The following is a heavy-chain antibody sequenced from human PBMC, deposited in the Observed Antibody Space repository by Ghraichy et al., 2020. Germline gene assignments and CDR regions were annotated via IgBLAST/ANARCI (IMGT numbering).Heavy chain of an antibody. CDR3: AGVVEVLYYYYYYGMDV. CDR2: ISSSSSTI. CDR1: GFTFSSYS. V-gene: IGHV3-48*02. J-gene: IGHJ6*02. Sequence: GGSLRLSCAASGFTFSSYSMNWVRQAPGKGLEWVSYISSSSSTIYYADSVKGRFTISRDNAKNSLYLQMNSLRDEDTAVYYCAGVVEVLYYYYYYGMDVWGQGTTVTVSS. D-gene: IGHD2-15*01.